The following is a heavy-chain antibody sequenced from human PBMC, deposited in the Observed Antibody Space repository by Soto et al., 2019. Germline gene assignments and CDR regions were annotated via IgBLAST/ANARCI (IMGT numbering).Heavy chain of an antibody. CDR2: INHSGST. J-gene: IGHJ5*02. Sequence: SETLSLTCAVYGGSFSGYYWSWIRQPPGKGLEWIGEINHSGSTNYNPSLKSRVTISVDTSKNQFSLKLSSVPAADTAVYYCARPRFTMVRGATNWFDPWGQGTLVTVSS. V-gene: IGHV4-34*01. CDR1: GGSFSGYY. D-gene: IGHD3-10*01. CDR3: ARPRFTMVRGATNWFDP.